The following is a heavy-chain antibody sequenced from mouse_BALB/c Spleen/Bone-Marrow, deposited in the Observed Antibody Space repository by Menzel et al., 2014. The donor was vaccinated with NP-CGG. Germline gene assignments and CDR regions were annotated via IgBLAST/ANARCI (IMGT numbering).Heavy chain of an antibody. CDR2: ITKGGGST. CDR3: ARSGYGDYYAMDY. CDR1: GFTFSDYY. D-gene: IGHD2-10*02. V-gene: IGHV5-12*02. Sequence: EVQLVESGGGLVQPGGSLKLSCATSGFTFSDYYMYWVRQTPEKRLEWVAYITKGGGSTYYPDIVKGRFTISRDNPKNTLFLQMTSLRSEDTAMYYCARSGYGDYYAMDYWGQGTSVTVSS. J-gene: IGHJ4*01.